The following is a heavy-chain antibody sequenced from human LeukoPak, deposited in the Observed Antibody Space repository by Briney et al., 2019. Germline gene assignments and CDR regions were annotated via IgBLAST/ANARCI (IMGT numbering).Heavy chain of an antibody. J-gene: IGHJ6*03. V-gene: IGHV3-7*01. Sequence: GRSLRLSCAASGFTFSSYWMSWVRQAPGKGLEWVANIKQDGSEKYYVDSVKGRFTISRDNAKNSLYPQMNSLRAEDTAVYYCARDGDCSGGSCYDAYYYYVDVWGKGTTVTVSS. CDR1: GFTFSSYW. D-gene: IGHD2-15*01. CDR3: ARDGDCSGGSCYDAYYYYVDV. CDR2: IKQDGSEK.